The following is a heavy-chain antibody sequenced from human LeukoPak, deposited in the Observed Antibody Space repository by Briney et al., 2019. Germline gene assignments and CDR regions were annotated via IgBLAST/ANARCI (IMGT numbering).Heavy chain of an antibody. Sequence: GGSLRLSCVASGFTFSSYAMHWVHQAPGKGLEWVAVISRDGRDKHHADSVKGRFTISRDNSKNTLYLQMDSLRAEDTAVYFCAKDPRTAAAYYFDYGARESWSPSPQ. CDR2: ISRDGRDK. V-gene: IGHV3-30*18. J-gene: IGHJ4*02. CDR3: AKDPRTAAAYYFDY. CDR1: GFTFSSYA. D-gene: IGHD6-13*01.